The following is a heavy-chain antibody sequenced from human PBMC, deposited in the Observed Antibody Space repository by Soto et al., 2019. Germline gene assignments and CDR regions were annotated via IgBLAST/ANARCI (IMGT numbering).Heavy chain of an antibody. Sequence: SETLSLTCTVSGGSISSYYWSWIRQPPGKGLEWIGYIYYSGSTNYNPSLKSRVTISVDTSKNQFSLKLSSVTAADTAVYYCARIRRYSSSSNWFDPWGQGTLVTVSS. D-gene: IGHD6-6*01. CDR3: ARIRRYSSSSNWFDP. V-gene: IGHV4-59*01. J-gene: IGHJ5*02. CDR1: GGSISSYY. CDR2: IYYSGST.